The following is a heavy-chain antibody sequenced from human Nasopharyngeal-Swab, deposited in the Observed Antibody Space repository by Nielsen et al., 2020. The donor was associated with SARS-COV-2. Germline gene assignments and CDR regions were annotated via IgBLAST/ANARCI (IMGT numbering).Heavy chain of an antibody. V-gene: IGHV4-39*01. CDR2: IYYSGST. D-gene: IGHD4-17*01. J-gene: IGHJ6*02. Sequence: SETLSLTCTVSGGSISSSSYYWGWIRQPPGKELVWIGSIYYSGSTYYNPSLKSRVTISVDTSKNQFSLKLSSVTAADTAVYYCARAPPVGPHGDPYYYYGMDVWGQGTTVTVSS. CDR1: GGSISSSSYY. CDR3: ARAPPVGPHGDPYYYYGMDV.